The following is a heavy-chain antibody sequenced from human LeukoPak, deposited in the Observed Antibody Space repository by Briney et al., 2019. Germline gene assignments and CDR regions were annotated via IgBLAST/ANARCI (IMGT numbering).Heavy chain of an antibody. CDR3: ARDVAAAASFDP. CDR2: IIPILGIA. J-gene: IGHJ5*02. CDR1: GGTFSSYT. D-gene: IGHD6-13*01. Sequence: ASVKVSCKASGGTFSSYTISWVQQAPGQGLEWMGRIIPILGIANYAQKFQGRVTITADKSTSTAYMELSSLRSEDTAVYYCARDVAAAASFDPWGQGTLVTVSS. V-gene: IGHV1-69*04.